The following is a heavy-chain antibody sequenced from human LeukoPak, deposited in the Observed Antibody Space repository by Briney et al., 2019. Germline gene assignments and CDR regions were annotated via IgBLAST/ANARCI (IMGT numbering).Heavy chain of an antibody. J-gene: IGHJ4*02. CDR3: ARGTAAAGFYFDS. Sequence: SETLSLTCAVSGGSISDYYWNWIRQPPGKGLEWIGYVSYFGSTLYNPSLESRLTISEDTSTNQISLKLTSMTAADTAVYYCARGTAAAGFYFDSWGQGTLVTVAS. CDR1: GGSISDYY. CDR2: VSYFGST. D-gene: IGHD6-13*01. V-gene: IGHV4-59*12.